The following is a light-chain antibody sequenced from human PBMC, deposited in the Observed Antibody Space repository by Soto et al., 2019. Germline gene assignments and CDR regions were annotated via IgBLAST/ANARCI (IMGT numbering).Light chain of an antibody. V-gene: IGLV2-14*01. J-gene: IGLJ2*01. CDR1: TSDVGRDKF. CDR2: EVS. Sequence: QSALTQFASVSGSPGQSITISCTGTTSDVGRDKFVSWYQQHPGKAPKLLIYEVSNRPSGVSSRFSGSKSGNTASLTISGLPTEDEATYYCSSSTDTDTLVIFGGGTKLTVL. CDR3: SSSTDTDTLVI.